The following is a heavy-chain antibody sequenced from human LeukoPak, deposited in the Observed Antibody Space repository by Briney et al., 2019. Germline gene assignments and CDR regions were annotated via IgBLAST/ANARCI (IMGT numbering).Heavy chain of an antibody. Sequence: GGSLRLSCAASGFTFSSYWMHWVRQAPGKGLVWVSRVNSDGSSTTYADSVKGRFTISRDNAKNTLYLQMNSLRAEDTAVYYCAGGSTQYSSGWYGLDYWGQGTLVTVSS. D-gene: IGHD6-19*01. V-gene: IGHV3-74*01. CDR3: AGGSTQYSSGWYGLDY. CDR1: GFTFSSYW. J-gene: IGHJ4*02. CDR2: VNSDGSST.